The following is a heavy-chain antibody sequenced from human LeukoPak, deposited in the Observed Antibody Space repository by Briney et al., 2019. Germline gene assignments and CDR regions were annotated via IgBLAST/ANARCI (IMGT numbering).Heavy chain of an antibody. CDR2: IYSGGST. CDR1: GFTVSSNY. J-gene: IGHJ3*02. V-gene: IGHV3-66*02. Sequence: GGSLRLSCAASGFTVSSNYMSWVRQAPGKGLEWVSVIYSGGSTYYADSVKGRFTISRDNSKNTPYLQMNRLRAEDTAVYYCARDKGLDAFDIWGQGTMVTVSS. CDR3: ARDKGLDAFDI.